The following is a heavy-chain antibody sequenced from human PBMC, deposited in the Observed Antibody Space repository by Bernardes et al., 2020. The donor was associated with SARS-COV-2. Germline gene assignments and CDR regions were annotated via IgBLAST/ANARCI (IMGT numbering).Heavy chain of an antibody. V-gene: IGHV3-74*01. CDR2: IAPDGSTT. J-gene: IGHJ4*02. CDR1: GFTFNSYW. D-gene: IGHD5-18*01. Sequence: GGSLRLSCAATGFTFNSYWMHWVRQARGKGLVWVSRIAPDGSTTNYADSVKGRFTISRDNAKNTVYLQMNSLTPEDTAVFYCVRRGGGYTYGVGYWGQGTLVTVTS. CDR3: VRRGGGYTYGVGY.